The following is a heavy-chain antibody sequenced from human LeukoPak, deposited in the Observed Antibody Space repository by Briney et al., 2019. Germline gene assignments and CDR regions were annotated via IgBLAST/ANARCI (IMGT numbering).Heavy chain of an antibody. CDR2: IRSKANSYAT. CDR1: GFTFSSYS. CDR3: TRRPLCSSSWLPFDY. J-gene: IGHJ4*02. D-gene: IGHD6-13*01. Sequence: GGSLRLSCAASGFTFSSYSMNWVRQAPGKGLEWVGRIRSKANSYATAYAASVKGRFTISRDDSKNTAYLQMNSLKTEDTAVYYCTRRPLCSSSWLPFDYWGQGTLVTVSS. V-gene: IGHV3-73*01.